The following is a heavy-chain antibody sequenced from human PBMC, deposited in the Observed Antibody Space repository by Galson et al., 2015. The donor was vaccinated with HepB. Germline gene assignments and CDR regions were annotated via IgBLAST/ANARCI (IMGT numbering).Heavy chain of an antibody. V-gene: IGHV2-70*01. J-gene: IGHJ4*02. CDR3: ARNFYPGPPTQKYQLLYREVPGHFDY. CDR2: IDWDDDK. Sequence: PALVKPTQTLTLTCTFSGFSLSTSGMCVSWIRQPPGKALEWLALIDWDDDKYYSTSLKTRLTISKDTSKNQVVLTMTNMDPVDTATYYCARNFYPGPPTQKYQLLYREVPGHFDYWGQGTLVTVSS. CDR1: GFSLSTSGMC. D-gene: IGHD2-2*02.